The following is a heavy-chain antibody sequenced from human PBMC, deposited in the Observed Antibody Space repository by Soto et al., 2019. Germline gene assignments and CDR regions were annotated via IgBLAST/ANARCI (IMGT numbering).Heavy chain of an antibody. J-gene: IGHJ6*02. V-gene: IGHV3-11*05. D-gene: IGHD3-22*01. Sequence: GGSLRLSCAASGFTFSDYYMSWIRQAPGKGLEWVSYISSSSSYTNYADSVKGRFTISRDNAKNSLYLQMNSLRAEDTAVYYCARDSSYDSSGYYYGGMDVWGQGTTVTVSS. CDR1: GFTFSDYY. CDR2: ISSSSSYT. CDR3: ARDSSYDSSGYYYGGMDV.